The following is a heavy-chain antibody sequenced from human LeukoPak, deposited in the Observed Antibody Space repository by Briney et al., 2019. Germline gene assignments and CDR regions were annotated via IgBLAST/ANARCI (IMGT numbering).Heavy chain of an antibody. V-gene: IGHV3-21*01. Sequence: GGSLRLSCAASGFTFSSYNMNWVRQAPGKGLEWVSSISSSSSYIYYADSVKGRFTISRDNAKNSLYLQMNSLRAEDTAVYYCARQASGYSSGADAFDIWGQGTMVTVSS. CDR1: GFTFSSYN. CDR3: ARQASGYSSGADAFDI. CDR2: ISSSSSYI. D-gene: IGHD6-19*01. J-gene: IGHJ3*02.